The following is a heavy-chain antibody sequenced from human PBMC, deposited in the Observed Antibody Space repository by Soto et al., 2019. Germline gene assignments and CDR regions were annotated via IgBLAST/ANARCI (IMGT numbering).Heavy chain of an antibody. CDR1: GFIASSYA. V-gene: IGHV3-23*01. CDR3: AKAGGDY. CDR2: FSGSGGAT. D-gene: IGHD3-10*01. J-gene: IGHJ4*02. Sequence: PGGSLRLSCAASGFIASSYAMSWVRQAPGKGLEWVSGFSGSGGATFYADSVKGRFTLSRDSSKNTVYLQMNRLRAEDTAVYYCAKAGGDYWGQGTLVTVSS.